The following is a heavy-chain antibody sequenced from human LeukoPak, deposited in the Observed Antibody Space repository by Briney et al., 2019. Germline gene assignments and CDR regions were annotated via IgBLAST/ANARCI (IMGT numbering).Heavy chain of an antibody. CDR2: ISSSSSTI. CDR3: AKGSDILTGYFPSTRNYYMDV. Sequence: GGSLRLSCAASGFTFSSYSMNWVRQAPGKGLEWVSYISSSSSTIYYADSVKGRFTISRDNAKNSLYLQMNSLRAEDTAVYYCAKGSDILTGYFPSTRNYYMDVWGKGTTVTVSS. CDR1: GFTFSSYS. J-gene: IGHJ6*03. D-gene: IGHD3-9*01. V-gene: IGHV3-48*01.